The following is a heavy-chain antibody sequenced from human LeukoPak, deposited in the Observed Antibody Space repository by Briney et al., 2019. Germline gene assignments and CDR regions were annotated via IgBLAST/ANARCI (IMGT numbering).Heavy chain of an antibody. CDR2: IIPIFGTA. CDR1: GGTFSSYA. Sequence: GASVKVSCKASGGTFSSYAISWVRQAPGQGLEWMGGIIPIFGTANYAQKFQGRVTITADKSTSTAYMELSSLRSEDTAVYYCARAWLQPAGYYYYYMDVWGKGTTVTVSS. CDR3: ARAWLQPAGYYYYYMDV. D-gene: IGHD5-24*01. V-gene: IGHV1-69*06. J-gene: IGHJ6*03.